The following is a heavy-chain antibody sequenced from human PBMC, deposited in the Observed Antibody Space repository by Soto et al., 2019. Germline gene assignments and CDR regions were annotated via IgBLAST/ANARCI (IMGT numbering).Heavy chain of an antibody. D-gene: IGHD4-17*01. CDR2: INHSGST. CDR3: ARSTTVTNNAAY. V-gene: IGHV4-34*01. Sequence: PSETLSLTCAVYGGSFSGYYWSWIRQPPGKGLEWIGEINHSGSTNYNPSLKSRVTISVDTSKNQFSLKLSSVTAADTAVYYCARSTTVTNNAAYWGQGTLVTVSS. J-gene: IGHJ4*02. CDR1: GGSFSGYY.